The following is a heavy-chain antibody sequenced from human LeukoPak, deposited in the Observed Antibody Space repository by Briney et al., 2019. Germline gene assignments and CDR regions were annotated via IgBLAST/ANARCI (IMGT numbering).Heavy chain of an antibody. CDR2: IYHSGST. J-gene: IGHJ4*02. Sequence: SETLSLTCTVSGYSISSGYYWGWIRQPPGKGLEWIGSIYHSGSTYYSPSLKSRVTISVDTSKNQFSLKLSSVTAADTAVYYCASPTLLSSSGNFDYWGQGTLVTVSS. CDR3: ASPTLLSSSGNFDY. CDR1: GYSISSGYY. V-gene: IGHV4-38-2*02. D-gene: IGHD3-22*01.